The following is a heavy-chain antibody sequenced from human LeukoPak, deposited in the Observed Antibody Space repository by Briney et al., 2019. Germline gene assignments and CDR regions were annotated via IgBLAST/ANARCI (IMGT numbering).Heavy chain of an antibody. CDR3: ARALSYYYGSGSYYHDY. Sequence: PSEPLPLTCAVSGYSISSGYYWGWIRQPPGKGLEWIGSIYYSGSTYYNPSLKSRVTIPVDTSKNQFSLKLSSVTAADTAVYYCARALSYYYGSGSYYHDYWGQGTLVTVSS. D-gene: IGHD3-10*01. CDR1: GYSISSGYY. J-gene: IGHJ4*02. V-gene: IGHV4-38-2*01. CDR2: IYYSGST.